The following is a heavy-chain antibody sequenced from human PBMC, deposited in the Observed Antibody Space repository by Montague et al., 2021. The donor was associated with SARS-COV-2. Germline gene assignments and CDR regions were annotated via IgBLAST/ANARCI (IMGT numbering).Heavy chain of an antibody. CDR1: GYRLSIHW. J-gene: IGHJ6*02. V-gene: IGHV5-51*01. D-gene: IGHD5-24*01. Sequence: QSGAEVKKPGESLKISCKAFGYRLSIHWIDWVRQMPGKGLEWMGGINPADSTTAYSPSFQGHVTISVDKSISTAYLQWSSLEASDIAMYYCVRIEDNIWGQGTTVTVSS. CDR3: VRIEDNI. CDR2: INPADSTT.